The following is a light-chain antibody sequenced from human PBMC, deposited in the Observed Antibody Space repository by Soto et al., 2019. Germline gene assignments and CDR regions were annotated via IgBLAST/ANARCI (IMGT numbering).Light chain of an antibody. V-gene: IGLV1-47*01. CDR1: SSNIGSNY. J-gene: IGLJ1*01. CDR3: AAWDDSLSGLV. Sequence: QLVLTQPPSASGTPGQRVTISCSGSSSNIGSNYVYWYQQLPGTTPKLLIYRNDQRPSGVPDRFSGSKSGTSASLAISGLQSEDEADYYCAAWDDSLSGLVFGTGTKVTVL. CDR2: RND.